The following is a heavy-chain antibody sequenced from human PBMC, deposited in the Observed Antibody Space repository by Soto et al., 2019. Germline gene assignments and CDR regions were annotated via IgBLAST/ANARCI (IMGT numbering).Heavy chain of an antibody. V-gene: IGHV3-30-3*01. Sequence: PGGSLRLSCAASGFTFSSYAMHWVRQAPGKGLEWVAVISYDGSNKYYADSVKGRFTISRDNSKNTLYMQMNSLRAEDTAVYYCVRGVSSSWQYYYYFGMDVWGQGTTITVSS. J-gene: IGHJ6*02. CDR3: VRGVSSSWQYYYYFGMDV. D-gene: IGHD6-13*01. CDR1: GFTFSSYA. CDR2: ISYDGSNK.